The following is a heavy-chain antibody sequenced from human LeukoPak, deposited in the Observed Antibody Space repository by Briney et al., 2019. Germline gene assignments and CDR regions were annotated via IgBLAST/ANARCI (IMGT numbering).Heavy chain of an antibody. CDR2: ISSFSSYI. CDR3: GRAYDFSRH. J-gene: IGHJ4*02. CDR1: EFTFSSYN. V-gene: IGHV3-21*01. D-gene: IGHD3-3*01. Sequence: PGGSLRLSCAASEFTFSSYNMNWVRQAPGKGLEWVSSISSFSSYIYYADSVKGRFTISRDNAKNSLYLQMSSLRAEDTALYYCGRAYDFSRHWGQGTLVTVSS.